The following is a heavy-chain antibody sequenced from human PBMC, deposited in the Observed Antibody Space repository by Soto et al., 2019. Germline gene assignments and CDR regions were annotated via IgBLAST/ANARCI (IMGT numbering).Heavy chain of an antibody. D-gene: IGHD3-9*01. CDR3: ASKYYDMLTGYPYYYYGMDV. CDR2: IIPIFGTA. Sequence: SVKVSCTASGYAFTSYAISWVRHAPGQGLEWMGGIIPIFGTANYAQKFQGRVTISADKSTSTAYMELSSLRSEDTAVYYCASKYYDMLTGYPYYYYGMDVWRQGTTVTVSS. J-gene: IGHJ6*02. CDR1: GYAFTSYA. V-gene: IGHV1-69*06.